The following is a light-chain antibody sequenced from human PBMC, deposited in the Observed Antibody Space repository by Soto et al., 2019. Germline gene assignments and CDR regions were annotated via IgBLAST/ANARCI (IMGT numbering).Light chain of an antibody. J-gene: IGLJ1*01. Sequence: QSALTQPPSASGSPGQSVTISCTGTSSDVGGYNFVSWYQQYPGKAPKLMIYEVSKRPSGVPDRFSGSKSGNTASLTLSGLQAEDEADYYCSSYAGSDNYVFGTGTKLTVL. CDR1: SSDVGGYNF. V-gene: IGLV2-8*01. CDR3: SSYAGSDNYV. CDR2: EVS.